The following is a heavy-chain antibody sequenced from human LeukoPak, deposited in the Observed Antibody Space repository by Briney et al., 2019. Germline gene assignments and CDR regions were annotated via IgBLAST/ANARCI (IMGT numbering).Heavy chain of an antibody. CDR2: IYHSGST. J-gene: IGHJ3*02. D-gene: IGHD3-10*01. Sequence: SGTLSLTCAVSGGSISSSNWWSWVRQPPGKGLEWIGEIYHSGSTNYNPSLKSRVTMSVDTSKNQFSLKLSSVTAADTAVYYCAREGYGSGSYSHGAFDIWGQGTMVTVSS. CDR1: GGSISSSNW. V-gene: IGHV4-4*02. CDR3: AREGYGSGSYSHGAFDI.